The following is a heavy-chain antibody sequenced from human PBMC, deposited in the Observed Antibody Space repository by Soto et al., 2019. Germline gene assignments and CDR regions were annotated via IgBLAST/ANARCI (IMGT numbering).Heavy chain of an antibody. CDR1: GDSIITSDW. V-gene: IGHV4-38-2*01. D-gene: IGHD4-4*01. Sequence: PSETLSLTCAVSGDSIITSDWWSWVRQPPGKGLEWIGSIYHSGSTYYNLSLKSRVTISSDASKNQISLKLTSVTATDTAVYYCATVVIPGTRHTDFDSRGQGVSVTVSS. CDR2: IYHSGST. CDR3: ATVVIPGTRHTDFDS. J-gene: IGHJ5*01.